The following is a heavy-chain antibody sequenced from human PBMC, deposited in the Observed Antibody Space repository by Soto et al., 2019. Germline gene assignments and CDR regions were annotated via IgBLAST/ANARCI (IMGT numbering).Heavy chain of an antibody. J-gene: IGHJ4*02. CDR1: GFTFSSYE. CDR3: AGYKPDYGGNSVPYYLDY. D-gene: IGHD4-17*01. Sequence: GGSLRLSCAASGFTFSSYEMNWVRQAPGKGLEWVSYISSSGSTIYYADSVKGRFTISRDNAKNSLYLPMNSLSAEDTAVYYCAGYKPDYGGNSVPYYLDYWGQGTLVTVSS. CDR2: ISSSGSTI. V-gene: IGHV3-48*03.